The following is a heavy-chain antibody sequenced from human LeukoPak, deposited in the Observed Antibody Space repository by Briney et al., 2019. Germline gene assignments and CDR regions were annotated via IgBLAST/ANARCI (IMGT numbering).Heavy chain of an antibody. CDR1: GFTFDDYA. D-gene: IGHD6-13*01. CDR2: ISWNSGSI. CDR3: ARDSSSWSYYYYYYMDV. J-gene: IGHJ6*03. V-gene: IGHV3-9*01. Sequence: GGSLRLSCAASGFTFDDYAMHWVRQAPGKGLEWVSGISWNSGSIGYADSVKGRFTISRDNSKNTLYLQMNSLRAEDTAVYYCARDSSSWSYYYYYYMDVWGKGTTVTVSS.